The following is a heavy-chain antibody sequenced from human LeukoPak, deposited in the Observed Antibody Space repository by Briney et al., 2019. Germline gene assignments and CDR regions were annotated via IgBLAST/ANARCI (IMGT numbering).Heavy chain of an antibody. CDR2: INSDGSST. J-gene: IGHJ6*02. Sequence: GGSLGLSCAASGFTLSSYWMHWVRQAPGKGLVWVSRINSDGSSTSYADSVKGRFTISRDNAKNTLYLQMNSLRAEDTAVYYCAGSTMVRGVIYYYYGMDVWGQGTTVTVSS. V-gene: IGHV3-74*01. D-gene: IGHD3-10*01. CDR1: GFTLSSYW. CDR3: AGSTMVRGVIYYYYGMDV.